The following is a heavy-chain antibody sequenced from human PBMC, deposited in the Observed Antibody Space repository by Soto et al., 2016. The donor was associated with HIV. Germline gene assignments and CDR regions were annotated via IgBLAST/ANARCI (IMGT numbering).Heavy chain of an antibody. CDR2: INSDGNDT. D-gene: IGHD3-9*01. CDR1: GFIFNTYW. Sequence: EVQLVESGGGLVQPGGSLRLSGAASGFIFNTYWMHWVRQAPGKGLVWVSRINSDGNDTNYADSVKGRFTISRDNAKNTVYLQMNSLRAEDTAVYYCVRGRYFDWLPLDYWGQGTLVIVSS. CDR3: VRGRYFDWLPLDY. V-gene: IGHV3-74*01. J-gene: IGHJ4*02.